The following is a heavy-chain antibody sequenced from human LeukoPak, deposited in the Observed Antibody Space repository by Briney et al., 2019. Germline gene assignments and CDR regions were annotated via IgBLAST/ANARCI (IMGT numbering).Heavy chain of an antibody. CDR2: ISWNSGRI. J-gene: IGHJ4*02. D-gene: IGHD3-9*01. Sequence: PGGSLRLSCAASGFTFDDYAMHWVRHAPGKGLEWVSGISWNSGRIGYADSVKGRFTISRDNAKNSLYLQMNSLRAEDTALYYCAKDGQHFDILTEWGQGTLVTVSS. CDR1: GFTFDDYA. V-gene: IGHV3-9*01. CDR3: AKDGQHFDILTE.